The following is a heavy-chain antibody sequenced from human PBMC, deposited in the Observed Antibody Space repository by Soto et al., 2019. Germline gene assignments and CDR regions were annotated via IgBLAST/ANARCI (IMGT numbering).Heavy chain of an antibody. CDR3: ARDQLYYNDISGRPLNAFDV. CDR1: GFMFSNHG. Sequence: PGGSLRLSCAASGFMFSNHGMHWVRQAPGKGLEWVAVIWSDGNNRYYADSVKGRFTISRDNSKNTVYLQMSSLRVEDTAVYYCARDQLYYNDISGRPLNAFDVWGQGTMVTVSS. D-gene: IGHD3-22*01. V-gene: IGHV3-33*01. CDR2: IWSDGNNR. J-gene: IGHJ3*01.